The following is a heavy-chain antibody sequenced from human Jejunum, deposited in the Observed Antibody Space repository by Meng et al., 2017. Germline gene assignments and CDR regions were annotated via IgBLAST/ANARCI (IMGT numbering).Heavy chain of an antibody. CDR3: AKASQSKNNYYGMDV. J-gene: IGHJ6*02. CDR2: ISWNGGST. V-gene: IGHV3-43D*03. Sequence: GESLKISCAASGFTIDEYAMHWVRQAPGKGLEWVSLISWNGGSTYYADSVKGRFTISRDNSKNSLYLQMYSLRAADSALYYCAKASQSKNNYYGMDVWGQGTTVTVSS. D-gene: IGHD4-11*01. CDR1: GFTIDEYA.